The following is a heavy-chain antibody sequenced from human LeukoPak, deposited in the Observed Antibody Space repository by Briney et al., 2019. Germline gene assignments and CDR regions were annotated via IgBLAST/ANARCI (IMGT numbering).Heavy chain of an antibody. V-gene: IGHV3-23*01. Sequence: GGSLRLSCAASGLTFSSDGMSWVRQAPGKGLEWVSVISGSGGTTYYADSVKGRFTTSRDNSKKTLYLQMNSLGAEDTAVYYCGKSIEGVVRGTYYYYSYMDVWGKGTTVTVSS. CDR3: GKSIEGVVRGTYYYYSYMDV. CDR2: ISGSGGTT. J-gene: IGHJ6*03. CDR1: GLTFSSDG. D-gene: IGHD3-3*01.